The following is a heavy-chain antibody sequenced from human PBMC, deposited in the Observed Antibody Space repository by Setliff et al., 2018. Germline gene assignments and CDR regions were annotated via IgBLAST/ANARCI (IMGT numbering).Heavy chain of an antibody. Sequence: ASVKVSCKASGYTSTNYYMHWARQAPGQGLEWMGIIKPSGGSTNYAQKFQGRVTMTRDTSTSTVYMELSSLRSEDTAVYYCARESGGDYNFNFDYWGQGTLVTVSS. CDR3: ARESGGDYNFNFDY. CDR2: IKPSGGST. D-gene: IGHD3-3*01. CDR1: GYTSTNYY. J-gene: IGHJ4*02. V-gene: IGHV1-46*01.